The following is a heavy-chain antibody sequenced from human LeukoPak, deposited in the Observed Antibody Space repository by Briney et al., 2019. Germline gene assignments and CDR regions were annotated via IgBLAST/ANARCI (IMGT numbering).Heavy chain of an antibody. V-gene: IGHV3-23*01. Sequence: NPGGSLRLSCTASGFTFNRYTMSWVRQAPGKGLEWVSAISGSGGSTYYADSVKGRFTISRDNSKNTLYLQMNSLRAEDTAVYYCASSIAVAGIRVYWGQGTLVTVSS. D-gene: IGHD6-19*01. J-gene: IGHJ4*02. CDR3: ASSIAVAGIRVY. CDR2: ISGSGGST. CDR1: GFTFNRYT.